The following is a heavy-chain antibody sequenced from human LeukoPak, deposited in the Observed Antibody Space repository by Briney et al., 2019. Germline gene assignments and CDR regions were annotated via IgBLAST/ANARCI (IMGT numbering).Heavy chain of an antibody. V-gene: IGHV3-23*01. Sequence: PGGSLRLSCAASGFTFSTYNMNWVRQAPGKGLEWVSAISGSGASTYYAVSVKGRFTISRDNSKNTLYLQMNSLRAEDTAVYYCAKDLSWFDPWGQGTLVTVSS. CDR1: GFTFSTYN. J-gene: IGHJ5*02. CDR3: AKDLSWFDP. CDR2: ISGSGAST.